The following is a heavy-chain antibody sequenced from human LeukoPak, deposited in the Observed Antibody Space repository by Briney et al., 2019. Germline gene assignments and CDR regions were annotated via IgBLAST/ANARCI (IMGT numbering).Heavy chain of an antibody. V-gene: IGHV4-4*07. CDR1: GDSISSYY. CDR3: ARENDRYGRIDY. CDR2: IYTSGST. Sequence: PSETLSLTCSVSGDSISSYYWSWIRQPAGKGLEWIGRIYTSGSTNYNPSLKSRVIISMDTSKNQFSLRLRSVTAADAAVYYCARENDRYGRIDYWGQGTLVTVSS. J-gene: IGHJ4*02. D-gene: IGHD5-18*01.